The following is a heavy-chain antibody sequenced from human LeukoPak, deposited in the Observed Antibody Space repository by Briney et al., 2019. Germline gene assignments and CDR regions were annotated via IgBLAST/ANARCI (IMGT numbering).Heavy chain of an antibody. D-gene: IGHD4-17*01. J-gene: IGHJ4*02. Sequence: GGSLRLSCAASGFIFSDSYMSWIRQAPGKGLEWVSYISGSSDIIYYADSVKGRFTISRDNAQNSLYLQMNSLRAEDTAFYYCASPSSTVTSATGFDYWGQGTLVTVSS. CDR2: ISGSSDII. CDR3: ASPSSTVTSATGFDY. CDR1: GFIFSDSY. V-gene: IGHV3-11*04.